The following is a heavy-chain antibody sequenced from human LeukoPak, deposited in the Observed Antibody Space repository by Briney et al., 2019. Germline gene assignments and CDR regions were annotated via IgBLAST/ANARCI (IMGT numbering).Heavy chain of an antibody. D-gene: IGHD6-6*01. CDR2: MSYDGNNI. V-gene: IGHV3-30-3*01. CDR1: GFTFSSFT. J-gene: IGHJ3*02. CDR3: VRDLRADRLWGDAFNI. Sequence: GRSLRLSCGVSGFTFSSFTMHWVRQAPGKGLEWVAVMSYDGNNIHYADSVKGRFIISRDNPTNTLYLQMNSLTTEDTALYYGVRDLRADRLWGDAFNIWGQGTMVTVSS.